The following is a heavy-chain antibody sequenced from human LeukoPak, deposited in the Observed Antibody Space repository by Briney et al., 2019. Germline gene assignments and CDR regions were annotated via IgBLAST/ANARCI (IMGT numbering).Heavy chain of an antibody. CDR1: GFTFSSHG. Sequence: GGTLRLSCAASGFTFSSHGMSWVREAPGKGLEWVSAISGSGGSTYYADSVKCRFTMSRDNSKNTLYLQMNSLRAEDTAVYYCARDTYYYDSSGYPFYYYYMDVWGKGTTVTISS. CDR3: ARDTYYYDSSGYPFYYYYMDV. D-gene: IGHD3-22*01. J-gene: IGHJ6*03. V-gene: IGHV3-23*01. CDR2: ISGSGGST.